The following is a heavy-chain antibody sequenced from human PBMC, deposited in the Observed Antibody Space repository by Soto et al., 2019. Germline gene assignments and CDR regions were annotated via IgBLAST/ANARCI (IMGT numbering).Heavy chain of an antibody. V-gene: IGHV5-51*01. CDR1: GYNCINYW. CDR3: ARLRDLDFWA. CDR2: IHLADSDT. J-gene: IGHJ4*02. Sequence: ESLKVSCKDSGYNCINYWIGWVRQMPGKGLEWMGIIHLADSDTRYSPSFQGQVTISADKSISTAYLQWSSLKASDTAMYYCARLRDLDFWAWGQGTLVTVSS. D-gene: IGHD3-10*01.